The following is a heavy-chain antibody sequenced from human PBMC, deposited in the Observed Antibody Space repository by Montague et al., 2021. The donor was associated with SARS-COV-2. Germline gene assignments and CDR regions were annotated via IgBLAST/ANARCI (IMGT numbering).Heavy chain of an antibody. D-gene: IGHD6-13*01. CDR1: GGSISSSIYY. J-gene: IGHJ6*02. V-gene: IGHV4-39*07. Sequence: SETLSLTCTVSGGSISSSIYYWGWIRQPPGKGLEWIGSIYYSGSTYYSPSLKSRVTISVDTSKNQFSLKLSSVTAADTAVYYCARGPHSSSWHYYYYYGMDVWGQGTTVTVSS. CDR2: IYYSGST. CDR3: ARGPHSSSWHYYYYYGMDV.